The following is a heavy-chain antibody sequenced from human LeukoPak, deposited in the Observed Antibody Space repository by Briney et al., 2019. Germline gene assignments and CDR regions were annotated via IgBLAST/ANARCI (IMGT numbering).Heavy chain of an antibody. D-gene: IGHD3-10*02. CDR2: ISSSSSYI. Sequence: GGSLRLSCAASGFTFSSYSMNWVRQAPGKGLEWVSSISSSSSYIYYADSVKGRLTISRDNAKNSLYLQMNSLRAEDTAVYYCAELGITMIGGVWGKGTTVTISS. CDR3: AELGITMIGGV. CDR1: GFTFSSYS. V-gene: IGHV3-21*01. J-gene: IGHJ6*04.